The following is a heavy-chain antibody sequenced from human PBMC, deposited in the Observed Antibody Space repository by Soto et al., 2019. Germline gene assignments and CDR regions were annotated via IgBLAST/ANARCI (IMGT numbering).Heavy chain of an antibody. CDR3: ARNVPVTALGY. CDR1: EVTVGNNY. D-gene: IGHD4-17*01. CDR2: TYSGGDT. V-gene: IGHV3-66*01. J-gene: IGHJ4*02. Sequence: EVRLVESGGGLVQPGGSLRLSCAAPEVTVGNNYISWVRQAPGKGLEWVSVTYSGGDTRYADSVKGRFTMSRDSTKNTVYLQMDSLRAEDPAVYFCARNVPVTALGYWGQGSLVTVSS.